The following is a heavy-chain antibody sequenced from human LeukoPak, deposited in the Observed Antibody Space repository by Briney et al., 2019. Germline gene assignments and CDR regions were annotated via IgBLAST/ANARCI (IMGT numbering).Heavy chain of an antibody. V-gene: IGHV3-23*01. CDR2: INGSGGRT. D-gene: IGHD4-17*01. J-gene: IGHJ5*02. Sequence: AGGSLRLSCAASGFTFSSYAMSWVRQAPRKGLEWVSDINGSGGRTYYADSVKGRFTISRDNSKSTLYLQMNSLRVEDTAVYYCANPPTVTKIRFDPWGQGTLVTVSS. CDR1: GFTFSSYA. CDR3: ANPPTVTKIRFDP.